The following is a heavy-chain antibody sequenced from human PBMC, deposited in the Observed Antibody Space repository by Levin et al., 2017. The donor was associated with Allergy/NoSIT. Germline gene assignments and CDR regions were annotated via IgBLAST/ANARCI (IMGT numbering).Heavy chain of an antibody. CDR3: ARALAWSFRNQYMVRGTHIGFDY. CDR1: GGSISSGDYY. D-gene: IGHD3-10*01. Sequence: SETLSLTCTVSGGSISSGDYYWSWIRQPPGKGLEWIGYIYYSGSTYYNPSLKSRVTISVDTSKNQFSLKLSSVTAADTAVYYCARALAWSFRNQYMVRGTHIGFDYWGQGTLVTVSS. J-gene: IGHJ4*02. V-gene: IGHV4-30-4*01. CDR2: IYYSGST.